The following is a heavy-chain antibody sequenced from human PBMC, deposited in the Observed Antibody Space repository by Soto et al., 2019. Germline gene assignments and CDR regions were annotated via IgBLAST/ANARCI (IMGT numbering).Heavy chain of an antibody. CDR2: INHSGST. V-gene: IGHV4-34*01. J-gene: IGHJ6*03. CDR3: ARKSMVRGVRVMLGDYYYYYYMDV. Sequence: PSETLSLTCAVYGGSFSGYYWSWIRQPPGKGLEWIGEINHSGSTNYNPSLKSRVTISVDTSKNQFSLKLSSVTAADTAVYYCARKSMVRGVRVMLGDYYYYYYMDVWGKGTTVTVSS. D-gene: IGHD3-10*01. CDR1: GGSFSGYY.